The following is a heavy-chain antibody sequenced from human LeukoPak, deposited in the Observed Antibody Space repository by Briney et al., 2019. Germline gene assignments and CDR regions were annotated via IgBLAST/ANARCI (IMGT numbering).Heavy chain of an antibody. CDR1: GFTFSSYS. CDR2: ISSSSSYV. J-gene: IGHJ4*01. Sequence: GGSLRLSSAASGFTFSSYSMNWVRQAPGKGLEWVSSISSSSSYVYYADSVKGRFTISRDNAKNSLYLQMNSLRAEDTAVYYCAFPWGSSWFYSDCWGQGTLVTVSS. CDR3: AFPWGSSWFYSDC. V-gene: IGHV3-21*04. D-gene: IGHD6-13*01.